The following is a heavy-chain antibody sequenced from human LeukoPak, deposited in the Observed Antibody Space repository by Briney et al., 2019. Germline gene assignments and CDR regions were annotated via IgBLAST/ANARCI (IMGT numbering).Heavy chain of an antibody. CDR2: INHSGST. Sequence: SETLSLTCAVYGGSFSGYYWSWIRQPPGKGLEWIGEINHSGSTNYNPSLKSRVTISVDTSKNQFSLKLSSVTAADTAVYYCARVIYYDSSGLTDYWGQGTLVTVSS. J-gene: IGHJ4*02. CDR3: ARVIYYDSSGLTDY. D-gene: IGHD3-22*01. CDR1: GGSFSGYY. V-gene: IGHV4-34*01.